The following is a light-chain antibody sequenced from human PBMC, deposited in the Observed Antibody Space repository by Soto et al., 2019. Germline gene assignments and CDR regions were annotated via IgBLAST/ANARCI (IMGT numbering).Light chain of an antibody. CDR1: QDISNY. CDR2: AAS. Sequence: DIQMTQSPSSLSASVGDRVTITCRRSQDISNYLAWYQQKPGKVPKLLIYAASTLQSGVPSRFSDGGSGTDFSLTISSLQPEDVATYYCQKYNSAPHTFGGGTKVEIQ. J-gene: IGKJ4*01. CDR3: QKYNSAPHT. V-gene: IGKV1-27*01.